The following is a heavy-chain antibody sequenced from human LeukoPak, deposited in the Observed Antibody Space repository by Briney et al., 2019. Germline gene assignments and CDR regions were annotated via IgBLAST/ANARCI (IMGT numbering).Heavy chain of an antibody. Sequence: GGSLRLSCAASGFTFDDYAMHWVRQAPGKGLEWVSGISWNSGSIGYADSVKGRFTISRDNAKNSLYLQMNSLRAEDTALYYCAKDHLAYSYGPFDYWGQGTLVTVSS. V-gene: IGHV3-9*01. CDR1: GFTFDDYA. CDR3: AKDHLAYSYGPFDY. CDR2: ISWNSGSI. J-gene: IGHJ4*02. D-gene: IGHD5-18*01.